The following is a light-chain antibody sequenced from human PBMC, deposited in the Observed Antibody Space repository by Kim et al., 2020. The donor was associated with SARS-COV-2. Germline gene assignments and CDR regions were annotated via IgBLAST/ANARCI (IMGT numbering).Light chain of an antibody. CDR2: RNN. CDR3: AAWDDSLSVVV. J-gene: IGLJ3*02. V-gene: IGLV1-47*01. CDR1: SSNIGSDY. Sequence: GQRVTLSCSGSSSNIGSDYVYWYQQIPGTAPKLLIYRNNQRPSGVPDRFSGSKSGTSASMAISGLRSEDEADYYCAAWDDSLSVVVFGGGTQLTVL.